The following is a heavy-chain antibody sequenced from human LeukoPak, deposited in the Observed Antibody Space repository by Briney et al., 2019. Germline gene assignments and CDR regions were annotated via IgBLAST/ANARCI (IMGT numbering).Heavy chain of an antibody. CDR2: ITQIESI. V-gene: IGHV4-34*01. D-gene: IGHD2-2*01. CDR3: ARASTTSRHNWFDP. Sequence: SETLSLTCAVYGGSFSDYYWTWIRQPPGKGLEWIGEITQIESINYNPSLKSRVTMSVDTSKNQFSLKLSSVTAADTAVYYCARASTTSRHNWFDPWGQGTLVTVSS. CDR1: GGSFSDYY. J-gene: IGHJ5*02.